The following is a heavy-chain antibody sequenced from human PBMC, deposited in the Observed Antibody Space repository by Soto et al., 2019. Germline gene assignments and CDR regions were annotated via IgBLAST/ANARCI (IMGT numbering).Heavy chain of an antibody. V-gene: IGHV3-23*01. CDR2: ISSNGHNT. D-gene: IGHD3-22*01. CDR1: GFSFSTYA. CDR3: ARNSDSTGYYYYFDF. J-gene: IGHJ4*02. Sequence: GGSLRLSCAASGFSFSTYAMTWVRQSPGKGLEWVAAISSNGHNTWYADAVKGRFTISRDNSKNTQSLQMSSLRAEDTAPYFCARNSDSTGYYYYFDFWGRGTLVTVSS.